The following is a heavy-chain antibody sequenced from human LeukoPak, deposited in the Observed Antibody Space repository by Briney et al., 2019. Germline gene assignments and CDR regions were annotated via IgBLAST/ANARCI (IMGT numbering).Heavy chain of an antibody. CDR2: IYTSGST. V-gene: IGHV4-4*07. CDR3: ARITIFGVVTDDAFDV. CDR1: GGSISSYY. J-gene: IGHJ3*01. D-gene: IGHD3-3*01. Sequence: SETLSLTCTVSGGSISSYYWSWIRQPGGKGLEWIGRIYTSGSTNYNPSLKSRVTMSVDTSKNQFSLKLSSVTAADTAVYYCARITIFGVVTDDAFDVWGQGTMVTVSS.